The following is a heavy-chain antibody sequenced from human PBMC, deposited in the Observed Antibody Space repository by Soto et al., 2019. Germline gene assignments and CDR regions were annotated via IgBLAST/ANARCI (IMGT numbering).Heavy chain of an antibody. Sequence: GGSLRLSCAASGFTFSSYGMHWVRQAPGKGLEWVAVIWYDGSNKYYADSVKGRFTISRDNSKNTLYLQMNSLRAEDTAVYYCAVGEVANHAFDIWGQGTMVTVSS. CDR1: GFTFSSYG. J-gene: IGHJ3*02. D-gene: IGHD5-12*01. CDR2: IWYDGSNK. V-gene: IGHV3-33*01. CDR3: AVGEVANHAFDI.